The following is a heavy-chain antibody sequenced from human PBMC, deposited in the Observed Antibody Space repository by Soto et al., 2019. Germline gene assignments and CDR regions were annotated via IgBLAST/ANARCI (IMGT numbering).Heavy chain of an antibody. Sequence: ASVKVSCKASGYDFTAYDINWVRQASGQGLEWMGWMNPINGATGSARRFQGRVSMARNTATNTAYLELTSLRSDDTAVYYCGRGPSPRAPAGGTPYYYAMDVWGQGTTVTVSS. V-gene: IGHV1-8*02. CDR1: GYDFTAYD. D-gene: IGHD6-13*01. CDR2: MNPINGAT. J-gene: IGHJ6*02. CDR3: GRGPSPRAPAGGTPYYYAMDV.